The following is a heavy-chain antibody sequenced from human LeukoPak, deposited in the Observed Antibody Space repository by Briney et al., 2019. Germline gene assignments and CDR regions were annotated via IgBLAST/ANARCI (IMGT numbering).Heavy chain of an antibody. D-gene: IGHD3-10*01. CDR2: ISYDGSNK. J-gene: IGHJ3*02. Sequence: SGGSLRLSCAASGFTFSSYAMHWVRQAPGKGLEWVAVISYDGSNKYYADSVKGRFTISRDNSKNTLYLQMNSLRAEDTAVYYCASSSYGYYGYAFDIWGQGTMVTVSS. CDR1: GFTFSSYA. V-gene: IGHV3-30*04. CDR3: ASSSYGYYGYAFDI.